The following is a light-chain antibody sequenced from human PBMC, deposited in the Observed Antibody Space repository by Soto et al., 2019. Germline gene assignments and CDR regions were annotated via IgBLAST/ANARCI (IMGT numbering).Light chain of an antibody. CDR2: DVS. J-gene: IGLJ1*01. CDR1: SSDVGGHDY. V-gene: IGLV2-14*03. Sequence: QSVLTQPAAVSGSPGQSITISCTGTSSDVGGHDYVSWYQHHTGKAPKLMIYDVSNRPSGVSNRFSGSKSGNTASLTISGLQAEDEADYYCSSYTTSSTYVFGTGTKVTVL. CDR3: SSYTTSSTYV.